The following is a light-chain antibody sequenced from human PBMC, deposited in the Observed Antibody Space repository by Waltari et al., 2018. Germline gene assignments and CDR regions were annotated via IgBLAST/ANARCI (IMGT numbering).Light chain of an antibody. CDR3: SSYSGSNDYV. Sequence: QSALTQPPSASGSPGQSVTISCPGTSSDVGGSNYVSWYQQHPGKAPKLMIYEVNKRPSGVPDRFSGSRSGNTASLTVSGLQAEDEADYYCSSYSGSNDYVFGTGTEVTVL. CDR1: SSDVGGSNY. J-gene: IGLJ1*01. CDR2: EVN. V-gene: IGLV2-8*01.